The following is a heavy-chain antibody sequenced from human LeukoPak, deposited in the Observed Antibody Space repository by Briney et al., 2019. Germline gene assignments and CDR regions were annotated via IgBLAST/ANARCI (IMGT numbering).Heavy chain of an antibody. CDR3: AKYGFGEFHFDY. D-gene: IGHD3-10*01. CDR1: GFTFSSYA. J-gene: IGHJ4*02. Sequence: GGSLRLSCAASGFTFSSYAMSWVRQAPGKGLEWVSAISGSGGSTYYAGSVKGRFTISRDNSKNTLYLQMNSLRAEDTAVYYCAKYGFGEFHFDYWGQGTLVTVSS. V-gene: IGHV3-23*01. CDR2: ISGSGGST.